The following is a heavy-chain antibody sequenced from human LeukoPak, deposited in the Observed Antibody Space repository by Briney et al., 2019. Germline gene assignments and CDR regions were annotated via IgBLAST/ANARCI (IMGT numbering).Heavy chain of an antibody. CDR3: ASGKKDDTGSYPADY. CDR1: GGSISSYY. J-gene: IGHJ4*02. V-gene: IGHV4-59*01. CDR2: IYYSGTT. D-gene: IGHD3-10*01. Sequence: SETLSLTCTVSGGSISSYYWSWIRQPPGKGLEWIGYIYYSGTTNYNPSLKSRVTISLDTSKSQFSLKLRSVTAADTAVYYCASGKKDDTGSYPADYWGQGTLVTVSS.